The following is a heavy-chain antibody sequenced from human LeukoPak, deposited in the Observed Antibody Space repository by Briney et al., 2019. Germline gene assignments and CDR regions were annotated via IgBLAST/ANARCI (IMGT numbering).Heavy chain of an antibody. J-gene: IGHJ6*02. CDR2: IGSGSGGTT. Sequence: GGSLRLSCAASGFTFSSYAMRWVRQAPGKGLEWVSAIGSGSGGTTIYADSVKGRFTISRDNSKNTLYLQMSSLRGEDTAVYYCAKNYESGRGVPYGMDVWGQGTAVTVSS. D-gene: IGHD3-10*01. V-gene: IGHV3-23*01. CDR1: GFTFSSYA. CDR3: AKNYESGRGVPYGMDV.